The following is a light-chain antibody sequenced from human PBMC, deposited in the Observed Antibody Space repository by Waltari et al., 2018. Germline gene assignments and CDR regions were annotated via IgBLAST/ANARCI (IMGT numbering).Light chain of an antibody. Sequence: AIRITQSPSSLSGSRGDRVTITCRTNQDVGSYLAWYQQTPGRAPNLLLYSASTLQSGVPSRFIGAGSRTNFTLTITCLQYYDFATYFCQQYYTFPPTFGGGTRVEIK. J-gene: IGKJ4*01. CDR1: QDVGSY. CDR3: QQYYTFPPT. CDR2: SAS. V-gene: IGKV1-8*01.